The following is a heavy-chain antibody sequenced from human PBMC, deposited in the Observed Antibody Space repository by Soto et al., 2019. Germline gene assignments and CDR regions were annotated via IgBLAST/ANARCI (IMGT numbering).Heavy chain of an antibody. CDR1: GFTFRNYD. Sequence: GGSLRLSCAASGFTFRNYDMSWVRQAPGKGLDWVSTISGSGGSIYYADSVKGRFTISRDNSKNTVYLQMNSLRVEDTAVYYSAKDGRNFWRGYYSYQFDSWGQGSLVTVSS. CDR2: ISGSGGSI. V-gene: IGHV3-23*01. J-gene: IGHJ4*02. D-gene: IGHD3-3*01. CDR3: AKDGRNFWRGYYSYQFDS.